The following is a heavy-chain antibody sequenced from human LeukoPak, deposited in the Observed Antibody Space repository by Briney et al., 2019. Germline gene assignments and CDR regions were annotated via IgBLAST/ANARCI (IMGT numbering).Heavy chain of an antibody. CDR2: IYYSGST. J-gene: IGHJ6*03. CDR3: ARRYFYDAYGSGSYYWGAWYYYYMDV. D-gene: IGHD3-10*01. Sequence: SETLSLTCTVSGGSISSSSYYWGWIRQPPGKGLEWIGSIYYSGSTYYNPSLKSRVTISVDTSKNQFSLKLSSVTAADTAVYYCARRYFYDAYGSGSYYWGAWYYYYMDVWGKGTTVTVSS. V-gene: IGHV4-39*07. CDR1: GGSISSSSYY.